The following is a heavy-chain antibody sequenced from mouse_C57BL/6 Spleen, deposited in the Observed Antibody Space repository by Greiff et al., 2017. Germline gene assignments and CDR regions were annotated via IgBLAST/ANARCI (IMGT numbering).Heavy chain of an antibody. CDR3: TRGDYDYDGPRFAY. D-gene: IGHD2-4*01. Sequence: VQLQQSGAELVRPGASVTLSCKASGYTFTDYEMHWVKRTPVHGLEWIGAIDPETGGTAYNQKFKGKAILTADKSSSTAYMELRSLTSEDAAVYYCTRGDYDYDGPRFAYWGQGTLVTVSA. CDR2: IDPETGGT. CDR1: GYTFTDYE. V-gene: IGHV1-15*01. J-gene: IGHJ3*01.